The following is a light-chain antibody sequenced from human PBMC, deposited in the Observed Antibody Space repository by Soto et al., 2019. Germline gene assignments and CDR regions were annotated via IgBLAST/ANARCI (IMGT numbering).Light chain of an antibody. V-gene: IGLV2-8*01. CDR1: SSDVGGYNY. CDR3: SSYAGSNNLGV. CDR2: EVS. Sequence: QSALTQPPSASGSPGQSVTISCTGTSSDVGGYNYVSWYQKHPGKAPKLMIYEVSKRPSGVPDRFFGSKSGNTASLTVSGLQAEDEADYYCSSYAGSNNLGVFGGGTKLTVL. J-gene: IGLJ3*02.